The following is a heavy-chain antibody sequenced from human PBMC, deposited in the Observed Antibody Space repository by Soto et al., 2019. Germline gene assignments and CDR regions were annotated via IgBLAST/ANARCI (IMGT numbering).Heavy chain of an antibody. CDR2: INPILSMS. Sequence: QVQLVQSGAEVRKPGSSVKVSCKASGDTFSFYSIHWVRQAPGLGLEWMGRINPILSMSNYAQRFQGRVTMSAEKSKCTGYMKLGGLRSEFTCIYYGARSYGSGYRAFAYWGLGALVTVSS. D-gene: IGHD3-10*01. CDR1: GDTFSFYS. J-gene: IGHJ4*02. CDR3: ARSYGSGYRAFAY. V-gene: IGHV1-69*02.